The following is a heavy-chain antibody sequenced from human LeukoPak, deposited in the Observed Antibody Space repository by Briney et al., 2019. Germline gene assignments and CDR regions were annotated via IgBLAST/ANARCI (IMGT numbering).Heavy chain of an antibody. Sequence: GGFLRLSCAASGFTLSSYEMNWVRQAPGKGLEWVSYISSSGSTIYYTDSVKGRFTISRDNAKNSLYLQMNSLRAEDTAVYYCTYGGKKGFDYWGQGTLVTVSS. CDR3: TYGGKKGFDY. V-gene: IGHV3-48*03. CDR2: ISSSGSTI. CDR1: GFTLSSYE. D-gene: IGHD4-23*01. J-gene: IGHJ4*02.